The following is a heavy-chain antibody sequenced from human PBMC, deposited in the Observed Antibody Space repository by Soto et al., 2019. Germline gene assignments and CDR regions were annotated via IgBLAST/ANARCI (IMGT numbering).Heavy chain of an antibody. V-gene: IGHV3-66*01. CDR3: ARGEITFGGVLDY. D-gene: IGHD3-16*01. CDR1: GFTVSSNY. CDR2: IYSGGRT. J-gene: IGHJ4*02. Sequence: GGSLRLSCAASGFTVSSNYMNWVRQAPGKGLEWASIIYSGGRTYYADSVKGRFTISRDNSKNTLYLQMNSLKAEDTAVYYCARGEITFGGVLDYWGQGTLVTVSS.